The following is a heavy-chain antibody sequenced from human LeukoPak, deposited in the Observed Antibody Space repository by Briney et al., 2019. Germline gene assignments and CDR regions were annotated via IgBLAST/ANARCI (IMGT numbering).Heavy chain of an antibody. CDR1: GGSFSGYY. J-gene: IGHJ5*02. Sequence: SETLSLTCAVYGGSFSGYYWSWIRQPPGKGLEWIGEINHSGSTNYNPSLKSRVNISVDTSKNQFSLKLSSVTAADTAVYYCARALDYYGSGSYFWGGVNWFDPWGQGTLVTVSS. D-gene: IGHD3-10*01. CDR3: ARALDYYGSGSYFWGGVNWFDP. CDR2: INHSGST. V-gene: IGHV4-34*01.